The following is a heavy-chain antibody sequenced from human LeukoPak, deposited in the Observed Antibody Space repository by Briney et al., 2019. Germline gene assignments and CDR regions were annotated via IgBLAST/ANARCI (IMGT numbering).Heavy chain of an antibody. J-gene: IGHJ4*02. CDR2: IYYSGST. Sequence: SETLSLTCTVSGGSVSSGSYYWSWIRQPPGRGLEWIVYIYYSGSTNYNPSLKSRVTISVDTSKNQFSLKLSSVTAADTAVYYCASHSDGSGWYGEGLDYWGQGTLVTVSS. CDR1: GGSVSSGSYY. V-gene: IGHV4-61*01. CDR3: ASHSDGSGWYGEGLDY. D-gene: IGHD6-19*01.